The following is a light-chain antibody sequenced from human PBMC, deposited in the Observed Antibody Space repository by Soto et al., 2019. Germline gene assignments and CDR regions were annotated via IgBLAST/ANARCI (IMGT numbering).Light chain of an antibody. Sequence: IQLTQSPSSLSAPVGDRVTITCWASQGISSYLGGYQQKPGKAPNLLIYAASTLQSGVPSRFSGGGSGTDFTLTISSLQPEDFATYYCQQVYVYPSTFGGGTKV. CDR3: QQVYVYPST. V-gene: IGKV1-9*01. J-gene: IGKJ4*01. CDR1: QGISSY. CDR2: AAS.